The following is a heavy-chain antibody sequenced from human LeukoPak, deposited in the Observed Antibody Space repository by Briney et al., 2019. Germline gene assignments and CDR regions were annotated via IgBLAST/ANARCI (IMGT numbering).Heavy chain of an antibody. V-gene: IGHV1-18*04. CDR3: ARDGRQGIIAAAGRNYYYYGMDV. CDR2: ISAYNGNT. CDR1: GYIFTGYH. D-gene: IGHD6-13*01. Sequence: GASVKVSCKASGYIFTGYHMHWVRQAPGQGLEWMGWISAYNGNTNYAQKRQGRVTMTKDTSTSTAYMELRSLRSDDTAVYYCARDGRQGIIAAAGRNYYYYGMDVWGQGTTVTVSS. J-gene: IGHJ6*02.